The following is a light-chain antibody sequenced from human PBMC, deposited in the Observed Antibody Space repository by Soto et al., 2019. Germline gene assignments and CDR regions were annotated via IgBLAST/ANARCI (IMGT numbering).Light chain of an antibody. CDR2: LNSDGSH. CDR3: QTWGTARV. CDR1: SGHSSYA. J-gene: IGLJ3*02. Sequence: QSVLTQSPSAFASLGASVKLTCTLSSGHSSYAIAWHQQQPEKGPRYLMKLNSDGSHSKGDGIPDRFSGSSYGAERYLTISSLQSEDEADYYCQTWGTARVFGGGTKLTVL. V-gene: IGLV4-69*01.